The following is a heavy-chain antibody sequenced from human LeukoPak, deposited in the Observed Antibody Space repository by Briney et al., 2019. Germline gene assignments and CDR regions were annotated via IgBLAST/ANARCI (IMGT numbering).Heavy chain of an antibody. CDR1: GFTFSSYW. J-gene: IGHJ6*02. D-gene: IGHD3-3*01. CDR3: ARIRKGDYDFWSGSYGMDV. Sequence: PGGSLRLSCAASGFTFSSYWMSWVRQAPGKGLEWVANIKQDGSEKYYVDSVKGRFTISRDNAKNSLYLQMNSLRAEDTAVYYCARIRKGDYDFWSGSYGMDVWGQGTTVTVSS. V-gene: IGHV3-7*01. CDR2: IKQDGSEK.